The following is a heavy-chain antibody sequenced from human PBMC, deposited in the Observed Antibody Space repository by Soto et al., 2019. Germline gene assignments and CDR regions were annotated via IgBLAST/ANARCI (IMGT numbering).Heavy chain of an antibody. CDR2: IIPIFGTA. V-gene: IGHV1-69*13. CDR3: ARDRVYYYGSGSSSNRFYYYYGMDV. J-gene: IGHJ6*02. CDR1: GGTFSSYA. D-gene: IGHD3-10*01. Sequence: SVKVSCKAPGGTFSSYAISWVRQAPGQGLEWMGGIIPIFGTANYAQKFQGRVTITADESTSTAYMELSSLRSEDTAVYYCARDRVYYYGSGSSSNRFYYYYGMDVWGQGTTVTVSS.